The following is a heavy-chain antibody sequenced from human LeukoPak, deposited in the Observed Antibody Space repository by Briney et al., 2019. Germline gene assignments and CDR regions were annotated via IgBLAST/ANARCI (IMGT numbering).Heavy chain of an antibody. J-gene: IGHJ4*02. V-gene: IGHV3-7*01. CDR1: GFTFSSHW. D-gene: IGHD2-2*01. CDR3: ARERDARFDS. Sequence: GGSLRLSCVASGFTFSSHWMSWVRQAPGKGLEWVANVNQDGSEKYYVESVKGRFTISRDNAKNSLYLQVNSLRAEDTAIYYSARERDARFDSWGQGTLVTVSS. CDR2: VNQDGSEK.